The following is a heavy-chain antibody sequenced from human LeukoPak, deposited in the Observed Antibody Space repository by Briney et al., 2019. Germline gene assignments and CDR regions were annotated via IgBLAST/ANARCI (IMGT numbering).Heavy chain of an antibody. CDR3: ARRTLGVSEQWLY. CDR1: GFTFSSYG. V-gene: IGHV3-23*01. Sequence: GGSLSLSCAASGFTFSSYGMSCVRQAPGKGLGWGSAISGSGGTTYYADSVKGRFTISRDNSRNTLYLQMNSLRAEDTAVYYCARRTLGVSEQWLYWGQGTLVTVSS. CDR2: ISGSGGTT. D-gene: IGHD6-19*01. J-gene: IGHJ4*02.